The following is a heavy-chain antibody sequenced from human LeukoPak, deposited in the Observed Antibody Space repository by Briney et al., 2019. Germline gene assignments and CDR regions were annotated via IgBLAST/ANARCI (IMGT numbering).Heavy chain of an antibody. Sequence: GGSLRLSCAASGFTFSSYWMSWVRQAPGKGLEWVANIKQDGSEKYHVDSVKGRFTISRDNAKNSLYLQMNSLRAEDTAVYYRARGKYYDFWSGFRPQNHYYYYYGMDVWGQGTTVTVSS. J-gene: IGHJ6*02. CDR3: ARGKYYDFWSGFRPQNHYYYYYGMDV. D-gene: IGHD3-3*01. CDR1: GFTFSSYW. CDR2: IKQDGSEK. V-gene: IGHV3-7*01.